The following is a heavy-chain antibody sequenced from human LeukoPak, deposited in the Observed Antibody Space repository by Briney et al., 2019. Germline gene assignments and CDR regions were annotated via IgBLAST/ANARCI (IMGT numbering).Heavy chain of an antibody. J-gene: IGHJ4*02. CDR3: ARMTTGHDY. D-gene: IGHD4-17*01. V-gene: IGHV4-34*01. CDR2: VTQTEDP. Sequence: ETLSLTCGVSGTSFTSYYWSWIRQTPGKGLEWIGEVTQTEDPNRNPSLKSRVTISVDTSKNQFSLMMTSVTAADTAVYFCARMTTGHDYWGQGTLVTVPS. CDR1: GTSFTSYY.